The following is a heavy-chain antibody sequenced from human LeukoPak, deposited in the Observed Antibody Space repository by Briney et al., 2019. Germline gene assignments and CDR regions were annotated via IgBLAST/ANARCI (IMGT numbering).Heavy chain of an antibody. D-gene: IGHD2-2*01. CDR2: IWYDGSNK. J-gene: IGHJ6*02. CDR3: ARGPYCSSTGCSYYYYYGMDV. CDR1: GFTFSSYG. V-gene: IGHV3-33*01. Sequence: GGSLRLSCAASGFTFSSYGMHWVRQAPGKGLEWVAVIWYDGSNKYYADSVKGRFTISRDNSKNTLYLQMNSLRAEDTAVYYCARGPYCSSTGCSYYYYYGMDVWGQGTTVTVSS.